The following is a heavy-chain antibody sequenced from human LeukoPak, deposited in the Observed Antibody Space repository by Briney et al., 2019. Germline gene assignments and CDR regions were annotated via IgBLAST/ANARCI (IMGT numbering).Heavy chain of an antibody. J-gene: IGHJ2*01. CDR2: INPYDGNT. CDR3: ARGGGGWYFDL. D-gene: IGHD3-16*01. CDR1: GYTFTNYD. V-gene: IGHV1-18*01. Sequence: GASVKVSCKASGYTFTNYDLSWVRQAPGQRLEWMGWINPYDGNTNYAQNLQGRVTMTTDTSTSTAYMELRSLRSDDTAVYYCARGGGGWYFDLWGRGTLVTVSS.